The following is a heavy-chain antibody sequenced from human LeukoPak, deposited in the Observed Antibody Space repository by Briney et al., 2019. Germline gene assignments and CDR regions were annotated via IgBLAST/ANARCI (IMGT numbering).Heavy chain of an antibody. V-gene: IGHV1-18*01. D-gene: IGHD6-13*01. CDR1: GYTFTSYA. CDR3: AMVIAAAAPVDY. Sequence: GASVKVSCKASGYTFTSYAMNWVRQAPGQGLEWMGWISAYNGNTNYAQKLQGRVTMTTDTSTSTAYMELRSLRSDDTAVYYCAMVIAAAAPVDYWGQGTLVTVSS. J-gene: IGHJ4*02. CDR2: ISAYNGNT.